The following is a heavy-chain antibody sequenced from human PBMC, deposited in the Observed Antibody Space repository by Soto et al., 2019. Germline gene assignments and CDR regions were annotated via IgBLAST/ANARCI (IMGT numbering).Heavy chain of an antibody. D-gene: IGHD2-15*01. CDR2: IVPTLGST. CDR1: GHPHT. V-gene: IGHV1-69*08. J-gene: IGHJ1*01. CDR3: GSAQFRGFLLRY. Sequence: QVHLVQSGAEVKKPGSSVRVSCTASGHPHTISWVRQAPGQGLEWLGGIVPTLGSTNYARNFQGRVTIPADKSTGVVHMEFIGLRSEDSATYYCGSAQFRGFLLRYWGPGT.